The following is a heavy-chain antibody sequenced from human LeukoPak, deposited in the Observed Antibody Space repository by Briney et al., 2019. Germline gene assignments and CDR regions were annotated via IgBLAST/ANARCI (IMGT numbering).Heavy chain of an antibody. Sequence: GGSLRLSCAASGFTFSSYGMHWVRQAPGKGLEWVAVISYDGSNKYYADSVKGRFTISRDNSKNTLYLQMNSLRAEDTAVYYCARASLYSSGWLGDYWGQGTLVTVSS. J-gene: IGHJ4*02. CDR1: GFTFSSYG. CDR3: ARASLYSSGWLGDY. V-gene: IGHV3-30*03. CDR2: ISYDGSNK. D-gene: IGHD6-19*01.